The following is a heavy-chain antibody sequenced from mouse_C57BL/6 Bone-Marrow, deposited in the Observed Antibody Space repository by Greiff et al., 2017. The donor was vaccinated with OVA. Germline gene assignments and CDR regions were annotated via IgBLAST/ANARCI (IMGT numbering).Heavy chain of an antibody. CDR1: GYTFTSYW. CDR2: IYPGSGST. V-gene: IGHV1-55*01. D-gene: IGHD1-1*01. CDR3: AIITTRKVWFAY. J-gene: IGHJ3*01. Sequence: VQLQQPGAELVKPGASVKMSCKASGYTFTSYWITWVKQRPGQGLEWIGDIYPGSGSTNYNEKFKSKATLTVDTSSSTAYMQLSSLTSEDSAVYYGAIITTRKVWFAYWGQGTLVTVSA.